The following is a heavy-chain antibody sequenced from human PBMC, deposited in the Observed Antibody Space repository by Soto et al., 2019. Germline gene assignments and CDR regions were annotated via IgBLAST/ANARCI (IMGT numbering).Heavy chain of an antibody. CDR2: MNPNTGKT. V-gene: IGHV1-8*01. Sequence: RASVKVSCKASGYTFTSYDINWVRQASGQGLEWMGWMNPNTGKTGYAQKFQGRVTMTRDISISTAYMELTSLTSEDTAVYYCARSLWFDYGDYVFNWFDPWCQGTLVTVSS. J-gene: IGHJ5*02. D-gene: IGHD4-17*01. CDR1: GYTFTSYD. CDR3: ARSLWFDYGDYVFNWFDP.